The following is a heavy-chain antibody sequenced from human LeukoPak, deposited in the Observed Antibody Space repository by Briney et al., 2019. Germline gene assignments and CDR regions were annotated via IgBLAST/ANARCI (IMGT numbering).Heavy chain of an antibody. Sequence: SETLSLTCTVSGYSITSGYYWSWIRQPPGKGLEWIGEINHSGSTNYNPSLKSRVTISVDTSKNQFSLKLSSVTAADTAVYYCARGDYSSSWSLFDYWGQGTLVTVSS. J-gene: IGHJ4*02. CDR1: GYSITSGYY. CDR3: ARGDYSSSWSLFDY. V-gene: IGHV4-34*01. D-gene: IGHD6-13*01. CDR2: INHSGST.